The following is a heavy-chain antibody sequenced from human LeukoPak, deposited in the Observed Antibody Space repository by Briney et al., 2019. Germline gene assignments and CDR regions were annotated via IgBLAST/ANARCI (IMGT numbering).Heavy chain of an antibody. CDR3: ARVVEMATIYYFDY. V-gene: IGHV4-59*01. CDR1: GGSISSYY. J-gene: IGHJ4*02. D-gene: IGHD5-24*01. Sequence: PSETLSLNCTVSGGSISSYYWSWIRQPPGKGLKWIGYIYYSGSTKYNPSLKSRVTISVDTSKNQFSLKVSSMTAADTAVYYCARVVEMATIYYFDYWGQGTLVTVSS. CDR2: IYYSGST.